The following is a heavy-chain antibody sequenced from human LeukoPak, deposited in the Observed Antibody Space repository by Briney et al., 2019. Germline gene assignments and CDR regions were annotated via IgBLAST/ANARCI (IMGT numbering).Heavy chain of an antibody. Sequence: GGSLRLSCAASGFTFSNYNFYWVRQAPGKGLEWVSSISSTGSYIYYADSVKGRFTISRDNAKNSLYLQMNSLRAEDTAVYYCAKCKGMTTGAFDIWGQGTMVTVSS. D-gene: IGHD4-17*01. CDR1: GFTFSNYN. CDR3: AKCKGMTTGAFDI. J-gene: IGHJ3*02. CDR2: ISSTGSYI. V-gene: IGHV3-21*06.